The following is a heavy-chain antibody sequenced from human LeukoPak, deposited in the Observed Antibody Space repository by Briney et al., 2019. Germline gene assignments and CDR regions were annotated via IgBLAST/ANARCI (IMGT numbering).Heavy chain of an antibody. Sequence: ASVKVSCKASGYTFTSYGISWVRQAPGQGLEWMGWISAYNGNTNYAQKLQGRVTMTTDTSTSTAYMELRSLRSDDTAVYYCATVGYSSGWHSPIDYWGQGTLVTVSS. J-gene: IGHJ4*02. V-gene: IGHV1-18*01. D-gene: IGHD6-19*01. CDR2: ISAYNGNT. CDR1: GYTFTSYG. CDR3: ATVGYSSGWHSPIDY.